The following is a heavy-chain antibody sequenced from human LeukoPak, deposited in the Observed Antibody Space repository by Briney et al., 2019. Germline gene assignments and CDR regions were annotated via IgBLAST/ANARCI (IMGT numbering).Heavy chain of an antibody. CDR2: ISGSGGST. D-gene: IGHD6-13*01. CDR1: GFTFSSYA. Sequence: GGSLRLSCAASGFTFSSYAMSWVRQAPGKGLEWVSAISGSGGSTYYADSVKGRFTISRDNSKNSLYLQMNSLRAEDTAVYYCAKGAAAQPRYNWFDPWGQGTLVTVSS. CDR3: AKGAAAQPRYNWFDP. J-gene: IGHJ5*02. V-gene: IGHV3-23*01.